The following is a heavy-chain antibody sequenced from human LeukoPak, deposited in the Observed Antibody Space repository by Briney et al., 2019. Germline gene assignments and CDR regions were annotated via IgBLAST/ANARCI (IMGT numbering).Heavy chain of an antibody. D-gene: IGHD6-13*01. CDR2: IIPIFGTA. V-gene: IGHV1-69*13. CDR1: GGTFSSYA. CDR3: ARDLKEQQLVVPAD. Sequence: SVTVSCTASGGTFSSYAISWVRQAPGQGLEWMGGIIPIFGTANYAQKFQGRVTITADESTSTAYMELSSLRSEDTAVYYCARDLKEQQLVVPADWGQGTLVTVSS. J-gene: IGHJ4*02.